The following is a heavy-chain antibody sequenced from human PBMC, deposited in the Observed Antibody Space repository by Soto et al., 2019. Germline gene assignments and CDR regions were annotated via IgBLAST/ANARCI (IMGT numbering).Heavy chain of an antibody. V-gene: IGHV3-33*01. D-gene: IGHD5-18*01. CDR2: IWYDGSNK. Sequence: QVQLVESGGGVVQPGRSLRLSCAASGFTFSSYGMHWVRQAPGKGLEWVAVIWYDGSNKDYADSVKGRFTISRDNSTNKLYLQMNSRRAEDTAVYYCERDSEGSGWDFDYWGQGTLVTVSS. CDR3: ERDSEGSGWDFDY. CDR1: GFTFSSYG. J-gene: IGHJ4*02.